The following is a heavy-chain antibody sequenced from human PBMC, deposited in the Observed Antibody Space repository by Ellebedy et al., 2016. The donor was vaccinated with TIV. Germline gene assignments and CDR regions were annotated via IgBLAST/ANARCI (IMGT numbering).Heavy chain of an antibody. D-gene: IGHD2-15*01. CDR2: IRYDGSNK. J-gene: IGHJ6*02. CDR1: GFTFSSYG. V-gene: IGHV3-30*02. Sequence: GESLKISCAASGFTFSSYGMHWVRQAPGKGLEWVAFIRYDGSNKYYADSVKGRFTISRDNSKNTLYLQMNSLRAEDTAVYYCAKNPFSTPYYYYYGMDVWGQGTTVTVSS. CDR3: AKNPFSTPYYYYYGMDV.